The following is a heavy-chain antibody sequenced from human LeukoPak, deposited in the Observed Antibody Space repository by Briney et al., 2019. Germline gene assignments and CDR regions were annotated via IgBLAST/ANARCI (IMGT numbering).Heavy chain of an antibody. CDR2: INHSGST. CDR3: ARSPNYYGSGRNWFDP. Sequence: PSETLSLTCAVYGGSFSGYYWNWIRQPPGKGLEWIGEINHSGSTNYNPSLKSRVTISVGTSKNQFSLKLSSVTAADTAVYYCARSPNYYGSGRNWFDPWGQGTLVTVSS. D-gene: IGHD3-10*01. J-gene: IGHJ5*02. CDR1: GGSFSGYY. V-gene: IGHV4-34*01.